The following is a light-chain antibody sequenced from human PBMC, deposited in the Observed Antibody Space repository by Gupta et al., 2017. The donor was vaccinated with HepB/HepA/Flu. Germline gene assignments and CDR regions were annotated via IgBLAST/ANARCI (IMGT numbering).Light chain of an antibody. CDR2: LGS. CDR1: QSLLHSNGYNY. V-gene: IGKV2-28*01. Sequence: DTVMTPSPPSLPVTPGAPASISCRSSQSLLHSNGYNYLDWYLQKPGQSPQLLIYLGSNRASGVPDRFSGSGAGTDFTLKISRVEAEDVGVYYCMQALQTPTFGQGTRLEIK. J-gene: IGKJ5*01. CDR3: MQALQTPT.